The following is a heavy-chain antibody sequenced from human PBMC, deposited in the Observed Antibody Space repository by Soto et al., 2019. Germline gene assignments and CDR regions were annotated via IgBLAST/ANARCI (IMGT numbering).Heavy chain of an antibody. D-gene: IGHD3-9*01. CDR3: ARAERYFDWSLGWFDP. CDR2: IIPIFGTA. Sequence: QVQLVQSGAEVKKPGSSVKVSCKASGGTFSSYAISWVRQAPGQGLEWMGGIIPIFGTANYAQKFQCRVTITADKSTSSAYMELSSLRSEDTAVYYCARAERYFDWSLGWFDPWGQGTLVTVSS. V-gene: IGHV1-69*06. J-gene: IGHJ5*02. CDR1: GGTFSSYA.